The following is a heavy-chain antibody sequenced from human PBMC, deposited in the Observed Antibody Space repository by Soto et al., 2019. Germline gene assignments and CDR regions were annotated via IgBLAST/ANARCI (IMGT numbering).Heavy chain of an antibody. V-gene: IGHV4-30-2*01. CDR2: IYHSGST. CDR3: ASLATTSRSGQAGYY. Sequence: QLQLQESGSGLVKPSQTLSLTCAVSGGSISSGGYSWSWIRQPPGKGLEWIGYIYHSGSTYYNPSLKSRVTISVDRSKNQFSLKLSSVTAADTAVYYCASLATTSRSGQAGYYWGQGTLVTVSS. J-gene: IGHJ4*02. D-gene: IGHD5-12*01. CDR1: GGSISSGGYS.